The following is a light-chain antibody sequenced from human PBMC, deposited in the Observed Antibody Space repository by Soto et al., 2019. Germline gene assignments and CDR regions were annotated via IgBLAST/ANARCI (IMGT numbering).Light chain of an antibody. CDR1: QSVSSN. J-gene: IGKJ5*01. CDR2: GAS. CDR3: QHYVSPPIT. Sequence: EIVMTQSPATLSVSPGERATLSCRASQSVSSNLAWYQQKPGQAPRLPIYGASTRATGIPDRFSGSGSGTDFTLTISRLEPEDFAVYYCQHYVSPPITFGQGTRLEIK. V-gene: IGKV3-15*01.